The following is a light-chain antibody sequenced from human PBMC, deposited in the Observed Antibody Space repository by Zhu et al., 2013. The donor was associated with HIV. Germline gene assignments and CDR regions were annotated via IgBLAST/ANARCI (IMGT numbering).Light chain of an antibody. Sequence: EIVLTQSPGTLSLSPGERATLSCRASRSVSTIYQNWFQKKPGQPPRLLIYGASSRATGIPDRFSGSGSVRDFTLTISRLEPEDFAVYYCLQYGSSSWTFGQGTKVEI. CDR3: LQYGSSSWT. V-gene: IGKV3-20*01. CDR2: GAS. CDR1: RSVSTIY. J-gene: IGKJ1*01.